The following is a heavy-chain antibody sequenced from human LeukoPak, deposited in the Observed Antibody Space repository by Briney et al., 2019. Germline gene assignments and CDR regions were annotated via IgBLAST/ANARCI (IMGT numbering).Heavy chain of an antibody. CDR1: GFTFSNYA. CDR3: AKRAPTVTTLDS. D-gene: IGHD4-17*01. V-gene: IGHV3-23*01. J-gene: IGHJ4*02. Sequence: GGSLRLSCAASGFTFSNYAMSWVRQAPGKGLEWVSAIRGDGGSTYYADSVNSHFTISRDNSKNTLYLQMNSLRADDTAEYYCAKRAPTVTTLDSWGQGTPVTVSS. CDR2: IRGDGGST.